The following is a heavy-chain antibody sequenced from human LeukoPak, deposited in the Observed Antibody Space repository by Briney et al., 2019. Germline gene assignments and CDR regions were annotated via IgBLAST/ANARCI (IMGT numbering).Heavy chain of an antibody. V-gene: IGHV1-46*01. D-gene: IGHD3-9*01. J-gene: IGHJ6*02. Sequence: ASVKVSCKASGYTFTNYGISWVRQAPGQGLEWMGIINPSGGSTSYAQKFQGRVTMTRDTSTSTVYMELSRLRSDDTAVYYCARAQGQDDILTGYSNYYGMDVWGQGTTVTVSS. CDR2: INPSGGST. CDR1: GYTFTNYG. CDR3: ARAQGQDDILTGYSNYYGMDV.